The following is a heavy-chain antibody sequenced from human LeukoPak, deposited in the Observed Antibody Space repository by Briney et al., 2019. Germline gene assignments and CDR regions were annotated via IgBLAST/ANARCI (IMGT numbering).Heavy chain of an antibody. D-gene: IGHD3-22*01. Sequence: GGSLRLSCAASGFTFNSYSMNWVRQAPGKGLEWVSSISSSSSYIYYADSVKGRFTISRDNAKNSLYLQMNSLRAEDTAVYYCARSYDSSGYDLFDYWGQGTLVTVSS. CDR2: ISSSSSYI. CDR1: GFTFNSYS. J-gene: IGHJ4*02. V-gene: IGHV3-21*01. CDR3: ARSYDSSGYDLFDY.